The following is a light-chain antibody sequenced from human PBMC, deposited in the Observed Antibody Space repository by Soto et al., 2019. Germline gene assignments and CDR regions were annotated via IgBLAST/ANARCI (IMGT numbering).Light chain of an antibody. V-gene: IGLV2-11*01. CDR1: SSDVGGYNY. CDR3: CSYAGSYPSWV. J-gene: IGLJ3*02. Sequence: QSVLTQPRSVSGSPGQSVTISCTGTSSDVGGYNYVSWYQQHPGKAPKFMIYDVTKRPSGVPDRFSGSRSGNTASLTISGLQAEDEADYYCCSYAGSYPSWVFGGGTKVTVL. CDR2: DVT.